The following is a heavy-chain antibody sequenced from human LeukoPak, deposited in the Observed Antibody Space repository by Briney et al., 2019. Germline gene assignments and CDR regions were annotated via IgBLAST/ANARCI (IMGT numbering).Heavy chain of an antibody. Sequence: PGRSLRLSCAASGFTFSSYAMHWVRQAPGKGLVWGAVISYDGSNKYYADSVKGRFTISRDNYKNTLYLQMNSLRAEDTAVYYCARSRFGELFSSGFDPWGQETLVTVSS. CDR1: GFTFSSYA. V-gene: IGHV3-30*04. CDR3: ARSRFGELFSSGFDP. D-gene: IGHD3-10*01. J-gene: IGHJ5*02. CDR2: ISYDGSNK.